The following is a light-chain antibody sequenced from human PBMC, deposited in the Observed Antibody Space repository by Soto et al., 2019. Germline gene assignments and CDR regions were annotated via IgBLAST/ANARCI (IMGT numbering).Light chain of an antibody. CDR3: KQYGSSSIT. CDR2: GAS. CDR1: QSVSSTY. J-gene: IGKJ5*01. V-gene: IGKV3-20*01. Sequence: EIVLTQSPGTLSLSPGERAVLSCGASQSVSSTYLAWYQQKPGQSPRLLIYGASSRATGIPDRFSGSGSGTDFTLTISRLEPEDFAVYYCKQYGSSSITFGQGTRLEI.